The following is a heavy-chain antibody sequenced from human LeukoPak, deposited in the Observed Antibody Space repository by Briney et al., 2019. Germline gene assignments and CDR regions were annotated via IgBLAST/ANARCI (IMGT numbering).Heavy chain of an antibody. CDR3: ARVLIAVGYSYMDV. CDR1: GFTFSSYE. D-gene: IGHD6-19*01. J-gene: IGHJ6*03. Sequence: GGSLRLSCAASGFTFSSYEMNWVRQAPGKGLEWVSYTSSRRSTIYYADSVKGRFTISRDNAKNSLYLQMNSLRAEDTAVYYCARVLIAVGYSYMDVWGKGTTVTVSS. V-gene: IGHV3-48*03. CDR2: TSSRRSTI.